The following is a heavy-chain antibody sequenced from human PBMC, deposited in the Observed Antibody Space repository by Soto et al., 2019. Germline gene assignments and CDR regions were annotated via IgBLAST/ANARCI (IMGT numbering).Heavy chain of an antibody. CDR3: ARDLNGGSERMFYGMDV. J-gene: IGHJ6*02. V-gene: IGHV1-69*13. CDR1: GGTFSSYA. Sequence: ASVKVSCKASGGTFSSYAISWVLQAPGQGLEWMGGIIPIFGTANYAQKFQGRVTITADESTSTAYMELSSLRSEDTAVYYCARDLNGGSERMFYGMDVWGQGTTVTVSS. D-gene: IGHD7-27*01. CDR2: IIPIFGTA.